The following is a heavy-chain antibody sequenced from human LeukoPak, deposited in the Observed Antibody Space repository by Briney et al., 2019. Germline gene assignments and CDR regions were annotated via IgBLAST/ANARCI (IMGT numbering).Heavy chain of an antibody. CDR3: ARDRTYTLPANNWFDP. CDR2: ISSSSSHI. V-gene: IGHV3-21*01. D-gene: IGHD2-2*01. Sequence: GGSLRLSCAASGFTFNSYSMNWVRQAPGKGLEWVSSISSSSSHIYYADSVKGRFTISGDNAKNSLYLQMNSLRAEDTAVYYCARDRTYTLPANNWFDPWGQGTLVTVSS. CDR1: GFTFNSYS. J-gene: IGHJ5*02.